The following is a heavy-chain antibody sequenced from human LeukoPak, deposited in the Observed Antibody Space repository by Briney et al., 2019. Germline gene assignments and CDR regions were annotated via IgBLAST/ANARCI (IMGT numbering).Heavy chain of an antibody. CDR3: ARHHYCLGGTCSFDP. J-gene: IGHJ5*02. D-gene: IGHD2-15*01. CDR2: IYYSGIT. V-gene: IGHV4-39*01. CDR1: GGSISSNSYY. Sequence: SETLSLTCAVSGGSISSNSYYWGWIRQSTGKGLEWIGSIYYSGITYYSPSLKSRVTISVDTSKIQFSLKLSSVTAADTAVYYCARHHYCLGGTCSFDPWGQGTLVTVSS.